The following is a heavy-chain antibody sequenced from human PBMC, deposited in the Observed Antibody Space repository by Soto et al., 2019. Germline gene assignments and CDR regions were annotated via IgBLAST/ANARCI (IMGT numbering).Heavy chain of an antibody. CDR3: AKDMRPDGVWDFGH. Sequence: EVQLLESGGGLVQPGGSLRLSCAASGFTFSTYTMAWVRQAPGRGREWVSGVGQDGTPYYADSVKGRFTANRDNTRTSVYLEMIALRGEDTAVYYCAKDMRPDGVWDFGHWGLGTLVTVSS. D-gene: IGHD4-17*01. J-gene: IGHJ4*02. CDR1: GFTFSTYT. V-gene: IGHV3-23*01. CDR2: VGQDGTP.